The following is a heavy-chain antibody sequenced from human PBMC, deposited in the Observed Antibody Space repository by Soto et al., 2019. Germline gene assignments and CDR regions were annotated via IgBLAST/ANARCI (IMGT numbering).Heavy chain of an antibody. CDR2: IYYSGNA. Sequence: QLQLQESGPGLVKPSETLSLTCTVSGGSITSRTYYWGWLRQPPGKGLEWIGSIYYSGNAYYNPSLKSRGAVSVDSSKTQLSLEVNSVTATDTAVYYCARHKDTSSRYLLPDFWGQGTLVTVSS. D-gene: IGHD6-13*01. CDR3: ARHKDTSSRYLLPDF. J-gene: IGHJ4*02. CDR1: GGSITSRTYY. V-gene: IGHV4-39*01.